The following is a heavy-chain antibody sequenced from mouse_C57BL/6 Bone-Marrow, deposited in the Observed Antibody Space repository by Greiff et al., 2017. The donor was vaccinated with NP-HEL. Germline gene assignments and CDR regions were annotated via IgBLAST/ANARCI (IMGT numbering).Heavy chain of an antibody. D-gene: IGHD4-1*01. J-gene: IGHJ3*01. Sequence: VQLQQPGAELVMPGASVKLSCKASGSTFPSSWMPWVKRRPGQGLEGIGGIDPSVGYTTYNQKFKGKSTLTVDKSSSTAYMQLSSLTSEDSAVYYCAREGNWVFAYWGQGTLVTVSA. CDR1: GSTFPSSW. CDR2: IDPSVGYT. V-gene: IGHV1-69*01. CDR3: AREGNWVFAY.